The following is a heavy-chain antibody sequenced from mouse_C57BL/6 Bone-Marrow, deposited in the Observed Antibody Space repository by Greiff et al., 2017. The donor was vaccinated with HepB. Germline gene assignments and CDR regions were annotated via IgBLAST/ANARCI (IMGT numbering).Heavy chain of an antibody. J-gene: IGHJ3*01. CDR2: IYPRSGNT. Sequence: VMLVESGAELARPGASVKLSCKASGYTFTSYGISWVKQRTGQGLEWIGEIYPRSGNTYYNEKFKGKATLTADKSSSTAYMELRSLTSEDSAVYFCAGSNYYWGQGTLVTVSA. CDR3: AGSNYY. CDR1: GYTFTSYG. D-gene: IGHD2-5*01. V-gene: IGHV1-81*01.